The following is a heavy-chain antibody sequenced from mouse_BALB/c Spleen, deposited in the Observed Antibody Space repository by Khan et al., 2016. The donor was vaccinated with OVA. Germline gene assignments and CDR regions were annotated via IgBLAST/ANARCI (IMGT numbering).Heavy chain of an antibody. CDR3: ARQPYYHYYIMDY. V-gene: IGHV2-6-1*01. Sequence: VQLQESGPGLVAPSQSLSNTCTISGFSLTNYGVHWVRQPPGKGLEWLVVIWSDGSATYNSALKSRLSISKDNSKSQVFLKMNSLQTDDTAMYYCARQPYYHYYIMDYWGQGTSVTVSS. CDR1: GFSLTNYG. J-gene: IGHJ4*01. CDR2: IWSDGSA. D-gene: IGHD2-10*01.